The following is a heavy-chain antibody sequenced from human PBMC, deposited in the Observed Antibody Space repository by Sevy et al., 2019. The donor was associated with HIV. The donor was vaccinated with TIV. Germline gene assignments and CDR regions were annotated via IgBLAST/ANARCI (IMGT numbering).Heavy chain of an antibody. CDR1: GFTFDDYG. CDR3: AKGITQSLYDSSEYRLPLGFDY. CDR2: ISWNGANI. V-gene: IGHV3-9*01. D-gene: IGHD3-22*01. Sequence: GGSLRLSCAASGFTFDDYGMHWVRQAPGKGLEWVSGISWNGANIVYADSVEGRFTISRDNAKNSLYLQMNSLTAEDTALYYCAKGITQSLYDSSEYRLPLGFDYWGQGTLVTVSS. J-gene: IGHJ4*02.